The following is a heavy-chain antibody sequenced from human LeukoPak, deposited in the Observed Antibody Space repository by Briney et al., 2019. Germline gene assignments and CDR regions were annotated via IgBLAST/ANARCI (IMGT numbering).Heavy chain of an antibody. V-gene: IGHV4-34*01. Sequence: SETLSLTCAVYGGSFSGYYWSWIRQPPGKGLEWIGEINHSGSTNYNPSLKSRVTISVDTSKNQFSLKLSSVTAADTAVYYCARGRWDQFDPWGQRTLVTVSS. CDR3: ARGRWDQFDP. CDR1: GGSFSGYY. J-gene: IGHJ5*02. D-gene: IGHD1-26*01. CDR2: INHSGST.